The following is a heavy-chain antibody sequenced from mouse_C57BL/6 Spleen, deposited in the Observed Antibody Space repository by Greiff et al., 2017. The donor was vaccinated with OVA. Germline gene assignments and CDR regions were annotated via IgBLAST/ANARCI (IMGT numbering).Heavy chain of an antibody. CDR3: ARQGYGNPPYAMDY. Sequence: DVQVVASWGDLVKPGGSLKLSCAASGFTFSSYGMSWVRQTPDKRLEWVATISSGGSYTYYPDSVKGRFTISSDNAKNTLYLQMSSLKSEDTAMYYCARQGYGNPPYAMDYWGQGTSVTVSS. D-gene: IGHD2-1*01. CDR2: ISSGGSYT. V-gene: IGHV5-6*01. CDR1: GFTFSSYG. J-gene: IGHJ4*01.